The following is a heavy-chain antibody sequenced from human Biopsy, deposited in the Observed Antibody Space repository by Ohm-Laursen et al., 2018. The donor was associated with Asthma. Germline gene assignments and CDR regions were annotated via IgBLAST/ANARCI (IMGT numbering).Heavy chain of an antibody. Sequence: SLRLSCAAPGFTFSNYAMSWVRQAPGKGLEWVSSITGSGGFTYYADSVKGRFTISRDKSENTLYLQMNSLRAEDTAVYYCARAYGGNFFSGAFDIWGQGTMVTVSS. D-gene: IGHD4-23*01. V-gene: IGHV3-23*01. J-gene: IGHJ3*02. CDR3: ARAYGGNFFSGAFDI. CDR2: ITGSGGFT. CDR1: GFTFSNYA.